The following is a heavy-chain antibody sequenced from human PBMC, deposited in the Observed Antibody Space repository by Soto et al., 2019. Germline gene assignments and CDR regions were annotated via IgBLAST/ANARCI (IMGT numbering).Heavy chain of an antibody. D-gene: IGHD6-19*01. V-gene: IGHV3-30-3*01. CDR2: ISYDGSNK. Sequence: GGSLRLSCAASGLTFSSYAIHWVRQAPGKGLEWVAVISYDGSNKYYADSVKGRFTISRDNSKNTLYLQMNSLRAEDTAVYYCAREEEWLVLGYYYYGMDVWGQGTTVTVSS. CDR1: GLTFSSYA. CDR3: AREEEWLVLGYYYYGMDV. J-gene: IGHJ6*02.